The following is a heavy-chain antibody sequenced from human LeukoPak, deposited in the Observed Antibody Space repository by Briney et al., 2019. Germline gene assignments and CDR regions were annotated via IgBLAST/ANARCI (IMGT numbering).Heavy chain of an antibody. D-gene: IGHD1-26*01. CDR1: GFTVSSNY. CDR2: IYSGGST. V-gene: IGHV3-53*01. J-gene: IGHJ4*02. CDR3: ARDPRGSGSYY. Sequence: GGSLRLSCAASGFTVSSNYMSWVRQAPGKGLEWASVIYSGGSTYYADSVKGRFTISRDNSKNTLYLQMNSLRAEDTAVYYCARDPRGSGSYYWGQGTLVTVSS.